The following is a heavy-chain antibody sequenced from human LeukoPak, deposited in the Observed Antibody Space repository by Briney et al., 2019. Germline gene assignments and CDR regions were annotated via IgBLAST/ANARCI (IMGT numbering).Heavy chain of an antibody. CDR3: ARVNARLGTSWYFDY. CDR2: IKEDGSEK. V-gene: IGHV3-7*01. J-gene: IGHJ4*02. Sequence: PGGSLRLSCAASGLTFSNYWMTWVRQAPGKGLEWVANIKEDGSEKYYVDSVKGRFTISRDNAKNSLYLQMNSLRAEDTAVYYCARVNARLGTSWYFDYWGQGTLVTVSS. CDR1: GLTFSNYW. D-gene: IGHD6-13*01.